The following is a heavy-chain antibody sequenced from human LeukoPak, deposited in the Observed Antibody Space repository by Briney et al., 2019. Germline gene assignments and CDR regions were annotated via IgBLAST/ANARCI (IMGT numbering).Heavy chain of an antibody. CDR2: MSTSGST. CDR3: ARAVPYNYGDLYFDY. V-gene: IGHV4-4*07. CDR1: GGSITNYY. Sequence: SETLSLTCTVSGGSITNYYWTWIRQPAGKGLEWIGRMSTSGSTNYNPSLKSRATMSVDTSKNQFSLKLTSVTAADTAVYYCARAVPYNYGDLYFDYWGQGTLVTVSS. J-gene: IGHJ4*02. D-gene: IGHD4-17*01.